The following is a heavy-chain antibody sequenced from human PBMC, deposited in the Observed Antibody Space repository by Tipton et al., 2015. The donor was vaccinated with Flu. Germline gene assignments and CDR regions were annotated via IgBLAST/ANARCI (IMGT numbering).Heavy chain of an antibody. D-gene: IGHD3-22*01. Sequence: GSLRLSCAASGFTFSNYDMSWVRQAPGKGLEWVSTISRSGGSTYYADSVKGRFTISRDNSKNTLYLQMNSLRAEDTAVYYCAKIGIVVVITGDAFDIWGQGTMVTVSS. V-gene: IGHV3-23*01. CDR2: ISRSGGST. CDR1: GFTFSNYD. CDR3: AKIGIVVVITGDAFDI. J-gene: IGHJ3*02.